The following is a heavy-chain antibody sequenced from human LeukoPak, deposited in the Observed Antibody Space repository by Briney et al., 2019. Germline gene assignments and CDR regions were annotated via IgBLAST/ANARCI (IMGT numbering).Heavy chain of an antibody. CDR1: GHTFTSYD. CDR2: MNPDSGNT. Sequence: GASVKVSCKASGHTFTSYDTNWVRQATGQGLEWMGWMNPDSGNTGYAQKFQGRVTMTRNTSISTAYMELSSLRSEDTAVYYCARITYYYDSSGYGPVGWFDPWGQGTLVTVSS. J-gene: IGHJ5*02. D-gene: IGHD3-22*01. V-gene: IGHV1-8*01. CDR3: ARITYYYDSSGYGPVGWFDP.